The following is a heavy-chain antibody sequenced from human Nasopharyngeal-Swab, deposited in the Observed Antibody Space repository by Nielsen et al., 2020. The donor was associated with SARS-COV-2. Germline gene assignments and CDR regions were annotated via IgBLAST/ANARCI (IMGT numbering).Heavy chain of an antibody. D-gene: IGHD1-26*01. CDR3: ASGRRAGATVLDY. V-gene: IGHV5-51*01. J-gene: IGHJ4*02. CDR1: GYSFTSYW. Sequence: KVSCKGSGYSFTSYWIGWVRQMAGKGLEWMGIIYPGDSDTRYSPSFQGQVTISADKSISTAYLQWSSLKASDTAMYYCASGRRAGATVLDYWGQGTLVTVSS. CDR2: IYPGDSDT.